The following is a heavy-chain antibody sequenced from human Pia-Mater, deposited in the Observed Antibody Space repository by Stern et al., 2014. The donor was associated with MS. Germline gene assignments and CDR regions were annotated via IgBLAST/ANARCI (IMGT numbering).Heavy chain of an antibody. CDR3: ARARFFGSGSPRSYDS. V-gene: IGHV4-34*01. CDR2: INHSGTT. Sequence: QVQLQHWRAGLLKPSETLSLTCAVSGGSFSGYFWSWVRPPPGKGLEWIGEINHSGTTNYNPSLKSRVSISGDTSKNEFALKVTSVTVADTAVYYCARARFFGSGSPRSYDSWGQGTLVTVSS. CDR1: GGSFSGYF. J-gene: IGHJ4*02. D-gene: IGHD3-10*01.